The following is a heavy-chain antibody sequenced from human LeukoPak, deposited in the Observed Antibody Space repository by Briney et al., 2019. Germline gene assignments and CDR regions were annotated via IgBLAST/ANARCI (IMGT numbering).Heavy chain of an antibody. Sequence: PSETLSLTCTVSGGSISGYYWSWSRQPPGKGVEWIGNLYYMRGAWYKSSLKSRVTTSVDTSRNEFSLKLSSVTAADTAVYYCARWVLIAAAAAFDLWGRGTLVTVSS. CDR2: LYYMRGA. CDR1: GGSISGYY. D-gene: IGHD6-13*01. J-gene: IGHJ2*01. CDR3: ARWVLIAAAAAFDL. V-gene: IGHV4-59*01.